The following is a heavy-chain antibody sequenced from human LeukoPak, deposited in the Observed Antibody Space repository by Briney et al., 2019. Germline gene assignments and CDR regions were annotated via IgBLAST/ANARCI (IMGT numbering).Heavy chain of an antibody. CDR3: ARVGPMGIAAAGIREGNWFDP. CDR1: GYSISSGYY. CDR2: IYTSGSA. V-gene: IGHV4-61*02. J-gene: IGHJ5*02. Sequence: KPSETLSLTCTVSGYSISSGYYWSWIRQPAGKGLEWIGRIYTSGSANHNPSLKSRVTISVDTSKNQFSLKLSSVTAADTAVYYCARVGPMGIAAAGIREGNWFDPWGQGTLVTVSS. D-gene: IGHD6-13*01.